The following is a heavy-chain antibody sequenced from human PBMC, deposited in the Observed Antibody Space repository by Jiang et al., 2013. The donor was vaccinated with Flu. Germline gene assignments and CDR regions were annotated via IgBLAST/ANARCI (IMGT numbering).Heavy chain of an antibody. J-gene: IGHJ5*02. CDR1: GDSVSSNSAA. D-gene: IGHD1-1*01. CDR2: TYYRSKWST. V-gene: IGHV6-1*01. CDR3: VRSLGQERLNWFDP. Sequence: QTLSLTCAISGDSVSSNSAAWSWIRQSPSRGLEWLGRTYYRSKWSTDSAESVKSRIIINADTSKNQLYLHLNSVTPEDTAVYYCVRSLGQERLNWFDPWGQGILVTISS.